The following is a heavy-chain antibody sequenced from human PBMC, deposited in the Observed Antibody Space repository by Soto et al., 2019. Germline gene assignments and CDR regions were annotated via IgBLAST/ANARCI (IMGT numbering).Heavy chain of an antibody. J-gene: IGHJ5*02. Sequence: PXESLNISCKGSGYSFTSYWIGWVRHMPGKGLEWMGIIYPSDSDTRYSPSFQGQVTISADKSISTAYLQWSSLKASDTAMFYCARHVSPAAPLYWFDHWGQGSLVTVSS. CDR3: ARHVSPAAPLYWFDH. D-gene: IGHD2-2*01. CDR2: IYPSDSDT. CDR1: GYSFTSYW. V-gene: IGHV5-51*01.